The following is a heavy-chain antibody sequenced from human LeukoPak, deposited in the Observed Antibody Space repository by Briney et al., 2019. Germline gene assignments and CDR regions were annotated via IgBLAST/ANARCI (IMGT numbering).Heavy chain of an antibody. Sequence: SETLSLTCTVSGHSISSGYYWGWIRQPPGKGLEWIGSIYHSGSTYYNPSLKSRVTISVDTSKNQFSLKLSSVTAADTAVYYCARDWTAMGIYYFDYWGQGTLVTVSS. D-gene: IGHD5-18*01. V-gene: IGHV4-38-2*02. J-gene: IGHJ4*02. CDR3: ARDWTAMGIYYFDY. CDR2: IYHSGST. CDR1: GHSISSGYY.